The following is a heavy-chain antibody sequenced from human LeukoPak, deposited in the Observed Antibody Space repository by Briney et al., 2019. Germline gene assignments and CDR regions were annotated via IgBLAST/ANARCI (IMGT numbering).Heavy chain of an antibody. CDR1: GGSISGFY. Sequence: SETLSLTCTVSGGSISGFYWNWIRQSPGQGLEWIANIHYSGSTNYNPSLKSRVTISVDTSNNQFSLKLSSVTAADTAVYYCAAGAYYYYMDVCGKGTTVTVSS. J-gene: IGHJ6*03. CDR2: IHYSGST. D-gene: IGHD3-10*01. V-gene: IGHV4-59*08. CDR3: AAGAYYYYMDV.